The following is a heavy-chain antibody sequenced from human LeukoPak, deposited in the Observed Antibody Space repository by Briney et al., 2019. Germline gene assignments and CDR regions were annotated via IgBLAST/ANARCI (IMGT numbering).Heavy chain of an antibody. Sequence: PGGSLRLSCAASGFTFSSYDMYWVRQAPGKGLDWVAFVRYDGSQKYYADSVKGRFTISRDNAKNSLYLQMNSLRAEDTAVYYCARDPVRGSGWAYWFDPWGQGTLVTVSS. CDR1: GFTFSSYD. D-gene: IGHD6-19*01. CDR2: VRYDGSQK. CDR3: ARDPVRGSGWAYWFDP. V-gene: IGHV3-30*02. J-gene: IGHJ5*02.